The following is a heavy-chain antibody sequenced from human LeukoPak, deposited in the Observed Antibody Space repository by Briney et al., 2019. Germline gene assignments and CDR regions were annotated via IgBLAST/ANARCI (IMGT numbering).Heavy chain of an antibody. CDR3: ARVGSGYYSDY. D-gene: IGHD3-22*01. CDR1: GGSVSSGDYY. J-gene: IGHJ4*02. Sequence: PSQTLSLTCSVSGGSVSSGDYYWSRIRQPPGKGLEWFGYIYNSGSTYYNPSLKSRVTISVDRSKNQFSLMLSSVTAADTAVYYCARVGSGYYSDYWGQGTLVTVSS. V-gene: IGHV4-30-4*08. CDR2: IYNSGST.